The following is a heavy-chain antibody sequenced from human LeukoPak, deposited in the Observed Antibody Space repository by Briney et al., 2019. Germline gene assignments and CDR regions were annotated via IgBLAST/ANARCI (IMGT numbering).Heavy chain of an antibody. V-gene: IGHV3-30*18. CDR2: ISYDGSNK. CDR1: GFTFSSYG. J-gene: IGHJ4*02. CDR3: AKDHQYYDFWGAFDY. D-gene: IGHD3-3*01. Sequence: PGRSLRLSCAASGFTFSSYGMHWFRQAPGKGLEWVAVISYDGSNKYYADSVKGRFTISRDNSKNTLYLQMNSLRAEDTAVYYCAKDHQYYDFWGAFDYWGQGTLVTVSS.